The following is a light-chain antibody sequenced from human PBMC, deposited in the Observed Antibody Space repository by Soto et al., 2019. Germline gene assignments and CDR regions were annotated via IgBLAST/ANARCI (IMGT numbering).Light chain of an antibody. Sequence: SYELTQPPSGSVSPGQTARVTCSGDALPKQYVYWYQQKPGQAPGVVIYKDTERPSGIPERFSGSSSGTTVTLTISGFQAEDEADYYCQSSDSSGTYVVFGGGTKLTVL. CDR2: KDT. CDR1: ALPKQY. V-gene: IGLV3-25*02. CDR3: QSSDSSGTYVV. J-gene: IGLJ2*01.